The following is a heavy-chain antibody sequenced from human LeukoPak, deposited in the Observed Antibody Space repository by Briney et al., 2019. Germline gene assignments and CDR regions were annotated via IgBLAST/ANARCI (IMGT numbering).Heavy chain of an antibody. CDR3: ARGLTIVVVPRGYYYYYMDV. CDR2: MSANSGNT. J-gene: IGHJ6*03. D-gene: IGHD2-2*01. V-gene: IGHV1-8*01. Sequence: ASVKVSCKASGYTFTSYEINWVRQATRQGLEWMGGMSANSGNTGYAQKFQGRVTMTRNTSISTAYMELSSLRSEDTAVYYCARGLTIVVVPRGYYYYYMDVWGKGTTVTISS. CDR1: GYTFTSYE.